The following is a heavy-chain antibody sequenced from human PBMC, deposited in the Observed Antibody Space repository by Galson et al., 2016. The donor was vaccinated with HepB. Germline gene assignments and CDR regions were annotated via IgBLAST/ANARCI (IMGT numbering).Heavy chain of an antibody. CDR3: VRSHGAY. Sequence: ETLSLTCTVSGGSFSSYLWGWIRQPPGRGLEWIGYIDSRGNTNYNPSLKSRVTISIDTSKNQFSLKLSSVTAADTAVYYCVRSHGAYWGQGTLVTVSA. CDR1: GGSFSSYL. V-gene: IGHV4-59*01. D-gene: IGHD3-16*01. J-gene: IGHJ4*02. CDR2: IDSRGNT.